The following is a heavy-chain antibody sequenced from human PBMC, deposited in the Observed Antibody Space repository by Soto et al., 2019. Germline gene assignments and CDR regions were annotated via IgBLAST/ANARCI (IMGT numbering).Heavy chain of an antibody. J-gene: IGHJ5*02. CDR1: GYSISSGYY. CDR2: IYQSGVT. D-gene: IGHD6-19*01. V-gene: IGHV4-38-2*01. CDR3: AGMPYTSGLRFDP. Sequence: SETRSLTCAVSGYSISSGYYWSWIRQPPGKVLQWIGFIYQSGVTSYNPSLASRVSISLDRSNNQCSLKLKSVTAADTAVYFCAGMPYTSGLRFDPWGPGTLVTVSS.